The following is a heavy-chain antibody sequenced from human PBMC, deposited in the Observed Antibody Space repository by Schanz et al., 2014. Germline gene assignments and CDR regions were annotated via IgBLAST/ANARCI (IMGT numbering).Heavy chain of an antibody. V-gene: IGHV3-11*04. J-gene: IGHJ4*02. CDR2: ISSSSSTI. D-gene: IGHD1-26*01. CDR3: AKEGSIYWDRSVDY. CDR1: GFTFSDYY. Sequence: GQLVESGGGLVQPGGSLRLSCAASGFTFSDYYMTWIRQAPGKGLEWVSDISSSSSTIYYADSVKGRFTISRDNSKNTLYLQMNSLRPEDTAVYYCAKEGSIYWDRSVDYWGQGTLVTVSS.